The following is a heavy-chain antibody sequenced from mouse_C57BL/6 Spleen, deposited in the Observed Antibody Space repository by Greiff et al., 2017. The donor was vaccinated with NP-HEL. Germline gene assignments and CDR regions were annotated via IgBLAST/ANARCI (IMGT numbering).Heavy chain of an antibody. CDR2: IYPGSGST. J-gene: IGHJ3*01. Sequence: QVQLKQSGAELVKPGASVKMSCKASGYTFTSYWITWVKQRPGQGLEWIGDIYPGSGSTNYNEKFKSKATLTVDTSSSTAYMQLSSLTSEDSAVYYCARRGDYSPFAYWGKGTLVTVSA. CDR1: GYTFTSYW. CDR3: ARRGDYSPFAY. D-gene: IGHD1-1*01. V-gene: IGHV1-55*01.